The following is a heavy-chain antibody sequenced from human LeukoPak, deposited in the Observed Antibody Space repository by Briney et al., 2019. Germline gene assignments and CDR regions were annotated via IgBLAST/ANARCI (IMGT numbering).Heavy chain of an antibody. CDR2: IYYTGSP. CDR3: TRSPIHLENPGISFWFTA. CDR1: GGSISNGADY. V-gene: IGHV4-31*03. Sequence: SETLSLTCTVSGGSISNGADYWSWIRQYPGKGLEWIGYIYYTGSPYYNPSLKSRVTISIDTPKNQFVLRLSSVTSADTAVYYCTRSPIHLENPGISFWFTAWSQCTLLTV. D-gene: IGHD2-21*01. J-gene: IGHJ5*02.